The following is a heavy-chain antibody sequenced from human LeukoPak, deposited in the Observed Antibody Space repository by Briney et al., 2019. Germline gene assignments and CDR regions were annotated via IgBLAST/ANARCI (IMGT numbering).Heavy chain of an antibody. D-gene: IGHD4-17*01. CDR2: IKQDGSEK. Sequence: GGSLRLSCAASAFTFSSYWMSWVRQAPGKGLEWVANIKQDGSEKYYVDSVKGRFTISRDNVKNSLYLQMNSLRAEDTAVYYCARLPDDYGDYKYFQHWGQGTLVTVSS. CDR1: AFTFSSYW. V-gene: IGHV3-7*01. CDR3: ARLPDDYGDYKYFQH. J-gene: IGHJ1*01.